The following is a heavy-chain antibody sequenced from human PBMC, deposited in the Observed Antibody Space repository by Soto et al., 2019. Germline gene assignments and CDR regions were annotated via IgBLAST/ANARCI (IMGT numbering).Heavy chain of an antibody. J-gene: IGHJ5*02. CDR2: VYSSGGT. D-gene: IGHD3-3*01. Sequence: SETLSLTCTVSGGSMSSYYWTWIRQPAGKGLEWIGRVYSSGGTHYNPSLKSRVTISLDTSKNQFSLRLLSVTDADTAVYYCARGHRFSDWFDPWGQGTLVTVSS. CDR1: GGSMSSYY. CDR3: ARGHRFSDWFDP. V-gene: IGHV4-4*07.